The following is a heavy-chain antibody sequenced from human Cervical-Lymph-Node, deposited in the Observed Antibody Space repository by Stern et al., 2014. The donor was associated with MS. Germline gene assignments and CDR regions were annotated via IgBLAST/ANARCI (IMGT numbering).Heavy chain of an antibody. Sequence: QVQLQESGPGLVKPSETLSLTCTVSGDSISTRSDYWGWIRQAPGEGLEWIGTIHDTGTTYYNSSLQSRVSMSVAPPKRQSSLGLSSVTAADTALYYCARQHSSGWYDYWGQGTLVTVSS. J-gene: IGHJ4*02. CDR3: ARQHSSGWYDY. D-gene: IGHD6-19*01. CDR1: GDSISTRSDY. V-gene: IGHV4-39*01. CDR2: IHDTGTT.